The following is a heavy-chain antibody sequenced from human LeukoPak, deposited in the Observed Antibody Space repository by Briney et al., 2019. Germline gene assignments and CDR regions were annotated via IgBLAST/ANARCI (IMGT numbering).Heavy chain of an antibody. J-gene: IGHJ6*03. CDR3: ATGTLASRYYGLMDV. CDR2: ISAYNGNT. Sequence: ASVKVSCKASGYTFTSYGISWVRQAPGQGLEWMGWISAYNGNTNYAQKLQGRVTMTTDTSTSTAYMELSSLRSEDTAVYYCATGTLASRYYGLMDVWGKGTTVTISS. D-gene: IGHD3-10*01. CDR1: GYTFTSYG. V-gene: IGHV1-18*01.